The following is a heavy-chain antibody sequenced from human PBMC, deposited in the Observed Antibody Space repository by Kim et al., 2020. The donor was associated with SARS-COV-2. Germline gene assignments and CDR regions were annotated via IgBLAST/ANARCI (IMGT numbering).Heavy chain of an antibody. J-gene: IGHJ6*02. CDR2: IIPILGIA. V-gene: IGHV1-69*04. CDR3: ARDGLIVGATGPYYYYYGMDV. CDR1: GGTFSSYA. D-gene: IGHD1-26*01. Sequence: SVKVSCKASGGTFSSYAISWVRQAPGQGLEWMGRIIPILGIANYAQKFQGRVTITADKSTSTAYMELSSLRSEDTAVYYCARDGLIVGATGPYYYYYGMDVWGQGTTVTVSS.